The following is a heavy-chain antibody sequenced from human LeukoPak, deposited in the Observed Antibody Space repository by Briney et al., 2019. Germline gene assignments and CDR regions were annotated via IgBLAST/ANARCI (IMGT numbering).Heavy chain of an antibody. D-gene: IGHD6-13*01. V-gene: IGHV3-48*01. CDR1: GFTFSSYS. CDR3: ARAMGSSSSKDFDY. Sequence: GGSLRLSCAASGFTFSSYSMNWVRQAPGKGLEWVSYISSSTIYYEDSVKGRFTISRDNAKNSLYLQMNSLRAEDTAVYYCARAMGSSSSKDFDYWGQGTLVTVSS. CDR2: ISSSTI. J-gene: IGHJ4*02.